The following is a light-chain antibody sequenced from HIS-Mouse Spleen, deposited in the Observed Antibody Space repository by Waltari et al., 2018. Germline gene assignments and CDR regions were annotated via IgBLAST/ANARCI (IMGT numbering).Light chain of an antibody. J-gene: IGLJ2*01. Sequence: SYVLTQPPSVSVAPRKTARITCGGNNIGSKSVHWYQQKPGQAPVLVVYDDSDRPSGIPERFSGSNAGNTAPLTISRVEAGDEADYYCQVWDSSSDHVVFGGGTKLTVL. CDR2: DDS. CDR1: NIGSKS. CDR3: QVWDSSSDHVV. V-gene: IGLV3-21*03.